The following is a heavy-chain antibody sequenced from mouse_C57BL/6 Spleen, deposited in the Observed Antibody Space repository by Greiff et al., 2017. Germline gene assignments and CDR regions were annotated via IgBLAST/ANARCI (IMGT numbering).Heavy chain of an antibody. D-gene: IGHD4-1*01. CDR3: ARLTGTSYFDY. J-gene: IGHJ2*01. Sequence: DVQLVESGGGLVKPGGSLKLSCAASGFTFSSYAMSWVRQTPEKRLEWVATISDGGSYTYYPDNVKGRFTISRDNAKNNLYLQMSHLKSEDTAMYYCARLTGTSYFDYWGQGTTLTVSS. CDR1: GFTFSSYA. CDR2: ISDGGSYT. V-gene: IGHV5-4*01.